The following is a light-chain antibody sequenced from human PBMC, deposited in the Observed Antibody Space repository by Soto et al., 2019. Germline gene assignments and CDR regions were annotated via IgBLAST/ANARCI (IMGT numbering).Light chain of an antibody. CDR1: QSVSSSY. V-gene: IGKV3-20*01. CDR3: QQYGGSPRT. Sequence: EIVLTQSPCTLSLSPGERATLSCRASQSVSSSYLAWYQQKPGQAPRLLIYGASSRATGIPDRFSGSGSGTDFTLTISRLEPEDFAVYHCQQYGGSPRTFGQGTKVDI. CDR2: GAS. J-gene: IGKJ1*01.